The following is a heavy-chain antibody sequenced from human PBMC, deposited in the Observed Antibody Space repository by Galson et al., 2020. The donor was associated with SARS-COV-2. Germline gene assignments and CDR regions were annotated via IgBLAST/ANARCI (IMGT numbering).Heavy chain of an antibody. CDR1: GGSISSYH. CDR2: VYTSGGT. J-gene: IGHJ4*02. CDR3: ARDDGSL. Sequence: ESSETLSLTCNVSGGSISSYHWTWIRQSPGRGLEWIGNVYTSGGTDYNPSLRSRATISVDTSKNHFSLELNSVTAADTAVYFCARDDGSLWGRGTLVTVSS. V-gene: IGHV4-59*01. D-gene: IGHD6-13*01.